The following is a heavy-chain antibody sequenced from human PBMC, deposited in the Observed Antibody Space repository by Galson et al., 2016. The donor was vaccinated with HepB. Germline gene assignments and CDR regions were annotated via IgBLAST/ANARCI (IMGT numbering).Heavy chain of an antibody. V-gene: IGHV4-59*01. J-gene: IGHJ5*01. CDR3: ARLTVFGVVTLDS. Sequence: ETLSLTCTVSGGSINGYYWSWIRQPPGKGLEWIGGIYYSGGTNYNSSLKSRVTISVETSKNQFSLKLTSVTAAVTAVYYYARLTVFGVVTLDSWGQGTLVTVSS. CDR1: GGSINGYY. D-gene: IGHD3-3*01. CDR2: IYYSGGT.